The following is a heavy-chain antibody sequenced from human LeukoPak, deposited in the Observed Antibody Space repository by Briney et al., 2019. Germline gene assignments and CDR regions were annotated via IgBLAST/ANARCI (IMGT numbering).Heavy chain of an antibody. Sequence: ASVKVSCKASGYTFSGYYMHWVRQAPGQGLEWMGQINPNNGGTNYAQKFQGRVAMTRDTSISTAYMELSRLTSADTAVYYCARPYSGYEWCDYWGKGTLVTVS. D-gene: IGHD5-12*01. CDR2: INPNNGGT. V-gene: IGHV1-2*06. J-gene: IGHJ4*02. CDR1: GYTFSGYY. CDR3: ARPYSGYEWCDY.